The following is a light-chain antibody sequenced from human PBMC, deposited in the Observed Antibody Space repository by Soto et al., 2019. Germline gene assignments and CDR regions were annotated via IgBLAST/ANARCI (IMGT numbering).Light chain of an antibody. CDR2: DAS. CDR1: QSVSSY. Sequence: EIVLPQSPATLSLSPGERATLSCRASQSVSSYLAWYQQKPGQAPRLLIYDASNRATGIPDRFSGSGSGTDFTLTISRLEPEDFAVYYCQQYGRSPRTFGQGTKVDI. J-gene: IGKJ1*01. CDR3: QQYGRSPRT. V-gene: IGKV3-20*01.